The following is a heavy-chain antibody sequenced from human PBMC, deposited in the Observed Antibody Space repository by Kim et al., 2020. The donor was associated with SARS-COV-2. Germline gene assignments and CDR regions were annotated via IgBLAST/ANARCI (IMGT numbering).Heavy chain of an antibody. CDR2: ISYDGSKT. D-gene: IGHD3-9*01. V-gene: IGHV3-30*18. Sequence: GGSLRLSCATFGFTFSTYAMHWVRQAPGKGLEYVALISYDGSKTYYGDSVKGRFTISRDNSKNTLSLQMNSLRAEDTAVYYCAKDQAHYDILTGLDYWGQGTLVAVS. J-gene: IGHJ4*02. CDR3: AKDQAHYDILTGLDY. CDR1: GFTFSTYA.